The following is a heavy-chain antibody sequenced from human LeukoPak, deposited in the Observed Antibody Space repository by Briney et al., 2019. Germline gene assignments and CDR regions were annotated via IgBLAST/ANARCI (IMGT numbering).Heavy chain of an antibody. V-gene: IGHV3-53*01. CDR3: ADPPNADY. CDR2: IYSGGST. CDR1: GFTVSSNY. D-gene: IGHD4/OR15-4a*01. J-gene: IGHJ4*02. Sequence: GGSLRLSCAASGFTVSSNYMSWVRQAPGKGLEWVSVIYSGGSTYYAESVKGRFTISRDNSKNTVYLQMNSLRVEDTAVYFCADPPNADYWGQGTLVTVSS.